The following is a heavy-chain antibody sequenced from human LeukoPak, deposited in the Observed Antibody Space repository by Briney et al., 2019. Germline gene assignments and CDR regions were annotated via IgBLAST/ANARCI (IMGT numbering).Heavy chain of an antibody. J-gene: IGHJ4*02. CDR3: AKRVPYTSSSVYFDY. V-gene: IGHV3-23*01. Sequence: GGSLRLSCAASGFTFSSYGMSWVRQAPGKGLEWGSSISDDGRSTYYADSVKGRFTISKDNSKNTMYLQMNNLRAEGTAIYYCAKRVPYTSSSVYFDYWGQGTLVTVSS. CDR1: GFTFSSYG. D-gene: IGHD6-6*01. CDR2: ISDDGRST.